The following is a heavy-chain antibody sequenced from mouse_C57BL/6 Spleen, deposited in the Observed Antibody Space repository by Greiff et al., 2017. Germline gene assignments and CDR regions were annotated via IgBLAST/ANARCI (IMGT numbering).Heavy chain of an antibody. D-gene: IGHD1-1*01. CDR3: ARDDYGLDY. J-gene: IGHJ2*01. CDR1: GFTFSDFY. Sequence: EVKLMESGGGLVQSGRSLRLSCATSGFTFSDFYMEWVRQAPGKGLEWIAASRNKANDYTTEYSASVKGRFIVSRDTSQSILYLQMSALRAEDTAIYYCARDDYGLDYWGQGTTLTVSS. CDR2: SRNKANDYTT. V-gene: IGHV7-1*01.